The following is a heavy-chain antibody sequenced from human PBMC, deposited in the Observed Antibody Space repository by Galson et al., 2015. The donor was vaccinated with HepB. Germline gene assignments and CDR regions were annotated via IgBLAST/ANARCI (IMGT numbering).Heavy chain of an antibody. V-gene: IGHV4-39*01. D-gene: IGHD2/OR15-2a*01. CDR2: IYYTGTT. Sequence: SETLSLTCTVSGGSISGSSDFWGWVRQPPGKGLEWIGHIYYTGTTHSNPSLKSRVTISVDTSKYLLSLRLRSLTAADTAIYYCARRTFNFFDPWSQGARVTVSS. CDR1: GGSISGSSDF. CDR3: ARRTFNFFDP. J-gene: IGHJ5*02.